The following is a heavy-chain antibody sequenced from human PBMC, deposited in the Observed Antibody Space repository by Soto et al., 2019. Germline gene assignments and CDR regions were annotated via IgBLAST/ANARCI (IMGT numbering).Heavy chain of an antibody. CDR3: ARILGGSGTRLAY. V-gene: IGHV1-8*01. J-gene: IGHJ4*02. Sequence: QVQLVQSGAEVKKPGASVKVSCKASGYTFNSHDISWVRQATGQGLEWMGWVNPSSGNAGYEQKFQGRVTLNTNTSISTAYMELSSLKSEDTAVYYCARILGGSGTRLAYWGQGNLVTVSS. CDR2: VNPSSGNA. CDR1: GYTFNSHD. D-gene: IGHD1-1*01.